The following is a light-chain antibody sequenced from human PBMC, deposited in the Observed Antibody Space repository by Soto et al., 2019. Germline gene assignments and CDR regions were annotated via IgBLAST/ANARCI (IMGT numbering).Light chain of an antibody. CDR1: SSNIGAGYD. J-gene: IGLJ2*01. CDR3: QSYDSSLSGSEV. Sequence: QSVLTQPPSVSGAPGQRVTISCTGSSSNIGAGYDVHWYQQLPGTAPKLLIYGNSNRPSGVPDRFSSSKSGTSASLAITGLQAEDEADYYCQSYDSSLSGSEVFGGGTQLTVL. V-gene: IGLV1-40*01. CDR2: GNS.